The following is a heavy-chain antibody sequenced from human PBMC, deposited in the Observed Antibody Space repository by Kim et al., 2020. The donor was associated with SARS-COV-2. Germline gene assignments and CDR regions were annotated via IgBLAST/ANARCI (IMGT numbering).Heavy chain of an antibody. Sequence: YADSVKGRFTISRDNSKNTLYLQMNSLRAEDTAVYYCAKLRGYSYGYFDYWGQGTLVTVSS. J-gene: IGHJ4*02. D-gene: IGHD5-18*01. CDR3: AKLRGYSYGYFDY. V-gene: IGHV3-23*01.